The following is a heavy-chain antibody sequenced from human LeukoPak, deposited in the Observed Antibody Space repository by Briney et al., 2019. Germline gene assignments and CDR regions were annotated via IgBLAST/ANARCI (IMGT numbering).Heavy chain of an antibody. CDR1: GFTFSSYW. CDR3: ARVSVGRYYFDN. J-gene: IGHJ4*02. CDR2: INPDGSTT. V-gene: IGHV3-74*01. D-gene: IGHD3-3*02. Sequence: GGSLRLSCAASGFTFSSYWMHWVRQAPGKGLVWVSRINPDGSTTSHADSVKGRFTISRDSAKNTLYLQMNRPRAEDTAVYYCARVSVGRYYFDNWGQGTPVTVS.